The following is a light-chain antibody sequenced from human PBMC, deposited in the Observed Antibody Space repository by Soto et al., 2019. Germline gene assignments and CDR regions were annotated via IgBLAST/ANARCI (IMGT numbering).Light chain of an antibody. J-gene: IGKJ4*01. V-gene: IGKV3-11*01. Sequence: EIVLTQSPATLSLSPGERATLSCRASQSVTKYLAWYQQKPGQAPRLLIYDTSNRATGIPARFSGSGSGTDFTLTISNLESEDSGIYYCQQSYNWLTFGGGTKVDI. CDR1: QSVTKY. CDR2: DTS. CDR3: QQSYNWLT.